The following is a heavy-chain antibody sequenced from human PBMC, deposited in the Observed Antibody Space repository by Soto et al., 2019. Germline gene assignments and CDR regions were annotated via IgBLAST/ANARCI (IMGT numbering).Heavy chain of an antibody. V-gene: IGHV3-15*07. CDR1: GFTFSNAW. D-gene: IGHD5-12*01. Sequence: EVQLVESGGGLVTPGGSLRLACAASGFTFSNAWMNWVRQAPGKGLEWVGRINSKADGGTTDYAAPVKGRFAISRDDSQNTLYLQMNSLKNDNPAVYYCTWLSGYDFDAFDTWGQGTMVTVSS. J-gene: IGHJ3*02. CDR3: TWLSGYDFDAFDT. CDR2: INSKADGGTT.